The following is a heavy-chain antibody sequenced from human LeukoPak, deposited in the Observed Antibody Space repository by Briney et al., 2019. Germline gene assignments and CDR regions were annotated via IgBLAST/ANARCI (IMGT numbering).Heavy chain of an antibody. CDR3: ARAVDFWSGYPQPNWFDP. J-gene: IGHJ5*02. CDR1: GFTFSSYA. D-gene: IGHD3-3*01. Sequence: PGGSLRLSCAGSGFTFSSYAMSWVRQAPGKGLEWVSAMSTGGGSTYYADSVKGRFTISRDNSKNTLFLQMNSLRAEDTAVYYCARAVDFWSGYPQPNWFDPWGQGTLVTVSS. V-gene: IGHV3-23*01. CDR2: MSTGGGST.